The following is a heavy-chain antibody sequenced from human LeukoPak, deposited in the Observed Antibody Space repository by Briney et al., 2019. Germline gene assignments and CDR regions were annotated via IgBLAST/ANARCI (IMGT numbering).Heavy chain of an antibody. Sequence: SETLSLTCTVSGGSISSSSYYWGWIRQPPGKGLEWIGSIYYSGSTYYNPSLKSRVTISVDTSKNQFSLKPSSVTAADTAVYYCARLLLTGDYYDSMIDPWGQGTLVTVSS. J-gene: IGHJ5*02. D-gene: IGHD3-22*01. CDR3: ARLLLTGDYYDSMIDP. CDR1: GGSISSSSYY. CDR2: IYYSGST. V-gene: IGHV4-39*01.